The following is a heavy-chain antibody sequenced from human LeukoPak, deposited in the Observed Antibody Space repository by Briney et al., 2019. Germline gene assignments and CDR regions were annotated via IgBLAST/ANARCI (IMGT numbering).Heavy chain of an antibody. J-gene: IGHJ5*02. D-gene: IGHD2-8*02. V-gene: IGHV4-59*12. Sequence: MSSETLSLTCTVSGGSISSYYWSWIRQPPGKGLEWIGNIFYSGSTYYSPSVKSRVTISLDTSRNQFSLKLNSVTAADTAVYYRARAWSRTNWFDPWGQGTLVTVSS. CDR3: ARAWSRTNWFDP. CDR1: GGSISSYY. CDR2: IFYSGST.